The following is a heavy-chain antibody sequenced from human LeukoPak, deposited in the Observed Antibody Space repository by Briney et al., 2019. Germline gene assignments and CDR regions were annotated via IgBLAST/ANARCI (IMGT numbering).Heavy chain of an antibody. J-gene: IGHJ4*02. Sequence: GGSLRLSCAASGFTFDNYAMHWVRQAPGKGLEWLSIISWNSGYIGYADSVKGRFTISRDNSKNTLFLQMNSLRAEDTAVYYCAKVSWGELLSDDFDYWGQGTLVTVSS. CDR3: AKVSWGELLSDDFDY. CDR2: ISWNSGYI. D-gene: IGHD1-26*01. CDR1: GFTFDNYA. V-gene: IGHV3-9*01.